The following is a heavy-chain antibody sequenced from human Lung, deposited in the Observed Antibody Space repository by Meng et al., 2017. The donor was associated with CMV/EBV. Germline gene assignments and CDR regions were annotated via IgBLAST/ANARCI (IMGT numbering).Heavy chain of an antibody. CDR1: EFTFGHYA. D-gene: IGHD3-3*01. V-gene: IGHV3-30*04. J-gene: IGHJ6*02. Sequence: GGSLRLXCAASEFTFGHYAMYWVRQAPGKGLDWVAIISYDGWSKYYADSVKGRFTISRDNSKNTLYLQMNSLRAEDTAVYYCAHTFWSGYYSPYYGMDVWGQGTXVTVSS. CDR2: ISYDGWSK. CDR3: AHTFWSGYYSPYYGMDV.